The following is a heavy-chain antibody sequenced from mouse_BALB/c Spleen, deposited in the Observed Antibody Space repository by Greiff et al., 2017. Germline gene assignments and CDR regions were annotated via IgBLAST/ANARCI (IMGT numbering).Heavy chain of an antibody. CDR1: GYTFTSYN. CDR2: IYPGNGDT. CDR3: ARTGDYGINAMDY. V-gene: IGHV1-12*01. Sequence: QPGAELVKPGASVKMSCKASGYTFTSYNMHWVKQTPGQGLEWIGAIYPGNGDTSYNQKFKGKATLTADKSSSTAYMQLSSLTSEDSAVYYCARTGDYGINAMDYWGQGTSVTVSS. J-gene: IGHJ4*01. D-gene: IGHD1-1*01.